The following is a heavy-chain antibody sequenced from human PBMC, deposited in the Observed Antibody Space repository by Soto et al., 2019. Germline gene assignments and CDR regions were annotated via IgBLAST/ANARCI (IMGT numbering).Heavy chain of an antibody. Sequence: GGSLRLSCTASGSTFPNYPMHWVRQAPDKGLEWVAVISHDGVTKNSADSVEGRFTISRDNSRNTLYLQMNSLRIEDTAMYYCVRGGYSSSWERLDPWGQGTLVTVSS. CDR1: GSTFPNYP. V-gene: IGHV3-30-3*01. CDR3: VRGGYSSSWERLDP. CDR2: ISHDGVTK. J-gene: IGHJ5*02. D-gene: IGHD4-4*01.